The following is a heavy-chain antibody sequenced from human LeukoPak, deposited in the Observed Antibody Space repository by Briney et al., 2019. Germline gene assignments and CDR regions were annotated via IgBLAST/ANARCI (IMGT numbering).Heavy chain of an antibody. Sequence: ASVKVSCKASGYTFTSYFMRWVRQAPGQGLEWMGIINPSGGSTSNAQKFQGRVTMTRDMSTSTVHMELSSLRSEDTAVYYCAREGVADSDDSSGYGNWFDPWGQGTLVTVSS. CDR3: AREGVADSDDSSGYGNWFDP. CDR2: INPSGGST. J-gene: IGHJ5*02. V-gene: IGHV1-46*01. D-gene: IGHD3-22*01. CDR1: GYTFTSYF.